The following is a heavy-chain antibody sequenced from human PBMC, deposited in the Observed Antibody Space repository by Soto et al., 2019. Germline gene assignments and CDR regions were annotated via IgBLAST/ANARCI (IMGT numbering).Heavy chain of an antibody. CDR2: VYSTGGT. V-gene: IGHV4-59*08. Sequence: QVQLQQSGPGLVKPSETLSLTCSVSSGPSSSHNWGWIRQPPGRGLEWIGYVYSTGGTSYNPSLKSRATISADTSTNHISLTLTSVTAAVTAVYYCVRQGIGNLHGLVDVWGQGTTVRVSS. CDR3: VRQGIGNLHGLVDV. J-gene: IGHJ6*02. CDR1: SGPSSSHN. D-gene: IGHD1-1*01.